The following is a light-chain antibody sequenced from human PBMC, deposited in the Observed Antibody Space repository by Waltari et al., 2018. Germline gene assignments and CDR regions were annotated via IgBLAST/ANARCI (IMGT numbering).Light chain of an antibody. CDR2: EVT. V-gene: IGLV2-23*02. CDR1: ISAVWRYNL. Sequence: QSALTHPAPVSGSPGHSLTLSFTGTISAVWRYNLASWYQQHPGKAPKLMVYEVTKRPSGVSNRFSGSKSGNSASLTISGLQAEDEADYYCCSYAGSSTLVFGGGTKVTVL. J-gene: IGLJ3*02. CDR3: CSYAGSSTLV.